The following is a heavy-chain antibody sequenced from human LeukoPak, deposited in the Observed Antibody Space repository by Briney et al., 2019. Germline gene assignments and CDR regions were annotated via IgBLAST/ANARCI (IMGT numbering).Heavy chain of an antibody. CDR3: ARGPTSSLAFDY. J-gene: IGHJ4*02. CDR1: AFTVSSNH. V-gene: IGHV3-66*01. Sequence: GGSLRLSCAASAFTVSSNHMSWVRQAPGKGLEWVSLIYSGGGTYYADSVKGRFTISRDNSKDTLYLQMNSLRAEDTAVYYCARGPTSSLAFDYWGQGTLVTVSS. CDR2: IYSGGGT. D-gene: IGHD3-16*02.